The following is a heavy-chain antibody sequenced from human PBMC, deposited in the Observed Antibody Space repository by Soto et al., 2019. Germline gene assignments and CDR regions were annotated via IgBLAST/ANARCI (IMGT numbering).Heavy chain of an antibody. CDR3: ARAVTGTLHTYHFDY. Sequence: GESLKISCKGSGYSFTSYWIGWVRQMPGKGLEWMNIMYPGDSYTRYSPSFQGQVTISVDKSINTAYLHWSSLKASDSAIYFCARAVTGTLHTYHFDYWGPGTLVTVSS. J-gene: IGHJ4*02. D-gene: IGHD1-1*01. V-gene: IGHV5-51*01. CDR2: MYPGDSYT. CDR1: GYSFTSYW.